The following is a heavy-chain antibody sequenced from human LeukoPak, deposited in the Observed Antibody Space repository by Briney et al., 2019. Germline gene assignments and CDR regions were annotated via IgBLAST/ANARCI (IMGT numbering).Heavy chain of an antibody. D-gene: IGHD3-22*01. Sequence: PGGSLRLSCAASGFTFSSYSMNWVRQAPGKGLEWVSSISSSSSYIYYADSVKGRFTISRDNAKNSLYLQMNSLRAEDTAVYYCARAPVNYYDSSGYLYYFDYWGQGTLVTVSS. CDR3: ARAPVNYYDSSGYLYYFDY. CDR1: GFTFSSYS. CDR2: ISSSSSYI. V-gene: IGHV3-21*01. J-gene: IGHJ4*02.